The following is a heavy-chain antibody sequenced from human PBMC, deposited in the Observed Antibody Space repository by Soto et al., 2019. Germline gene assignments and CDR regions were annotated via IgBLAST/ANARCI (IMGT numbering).Heavy chain of an antibody. CDR2: IYGSGSS. CDR1: GGSISSYF. CDR3: AREEQLGPYYYYAMDV. D-gene: IGHD6-6*01. Sequence: PSETLSLTCTVSGGSISSYFWSWIRQPAGKGLEWIGRIYGSGSSNYNPSLKSRVTMSVDTSKNQFSLKPSSVTAADTAVYYCAREEQLGPYYYYAMDVWGRGTTVTVSS. V-gene: IGHV4-4*07. J-gene: IGHJ6*02.